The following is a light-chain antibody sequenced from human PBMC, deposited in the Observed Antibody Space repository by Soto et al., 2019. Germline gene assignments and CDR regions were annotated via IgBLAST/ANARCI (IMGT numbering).Light chain of an antibody. CDR2: AAS. Sequence: DIQMTQSPSTLSGSVGDRVTITCRASQTISSWLAWYQQKPGKAPKLLISAASSLESGVPSRFSGSGSGTDFSLTISSLQPEDFATYYCGQTYSTPLTFGGGTKVDIK. J-gene: IGKJ4*01. CDR1: QTISSW. V-gene: IGKV1-39*01. CDR3: GQTYSTPLT.